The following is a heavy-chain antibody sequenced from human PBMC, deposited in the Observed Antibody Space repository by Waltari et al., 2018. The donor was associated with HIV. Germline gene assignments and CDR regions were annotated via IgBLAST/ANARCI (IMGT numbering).Heavy chain of an antibody. J-gene: IGHJ4*02. V-gene: IGHV3-30*18. CDR1: GFTFSSYG. Sequence: QVQLVESGGGVVQPGRSLRLSCAASGFTFSSYGMHWVRQAPGKGLEWVAVISYDGSNKYYADSVKGRFTISRDNSKNTLYLQMNSLRAEDTAVYYCAKVGALSRYFDWLHLDYWGQGTLVTVSS. CDR3: AKVGALSRYFDWLHLDY. D-gene: IGHD3-9*01. CDR2: ISYDGSNK.